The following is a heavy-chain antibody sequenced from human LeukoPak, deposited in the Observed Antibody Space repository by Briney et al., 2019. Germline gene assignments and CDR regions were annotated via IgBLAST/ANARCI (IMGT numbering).Heavy chain of an antibody. D-gene: IGHD3-10*01. J-gene: IGHJ4*02. V-gene: IGHV3-30*02. CDR1: GFCFSTYG. CDR2: IQSDGRNK. Sequence: GGSLRLSCAASGFCFSTYGMHWVRQAPGKGLEWLAFIQSDGRNKYYADSVKGRFTISRDNSKNTLFLQMNSLRAEDTAVYYCAKDKSMVRELDYWGQGNLVTVSS. CDR3: AKDKSMVRELDY.